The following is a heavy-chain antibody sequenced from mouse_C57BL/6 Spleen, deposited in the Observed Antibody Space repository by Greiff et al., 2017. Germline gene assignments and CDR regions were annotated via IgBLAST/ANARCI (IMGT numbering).Heavy chain of an antibody. CDR2: IYPGDGDT. CDR3: ARRGGYDYDDAMDY. D-gene: IGHD2-4*01. CDR1: GYAFSSSW. J-gene: IGHJ4*01. V-gene: IGHV1-82*01. Sequence: QVQLQQSGPELVKPGASVKISCKASGYAFSSSWMNWVKQRPGKGLEWIGRIYPGDGDTNYNGKFKGKATLTADNAASTAYMQLSSLTSEDSAVYFCARRGGYDYDDAMDYWGQGTSVTVSS.